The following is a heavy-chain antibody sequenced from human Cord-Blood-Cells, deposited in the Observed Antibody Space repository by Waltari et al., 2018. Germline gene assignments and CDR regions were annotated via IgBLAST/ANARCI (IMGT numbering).Heavy chain of an antibody. CDR1: GYTFTSSD. CDR2: MNPNSGNT. CDR3: ARGHWGTRDAFDI. Sequence: QVQLVQSGAEVKKPGASVKDSCKAPGYTFTSSDINWVRKATGQGLEWMGWMNPNSGNTGYAQKFQGRVTITRNTSISTAYMELSSLRSEDTAVYYCARGHWGTRDAFDIWGQGTMVTVSS. V-gene: IGHV1-8*03. D-gene: IGHD7-27*01. J-gene: IGHJ3*02.